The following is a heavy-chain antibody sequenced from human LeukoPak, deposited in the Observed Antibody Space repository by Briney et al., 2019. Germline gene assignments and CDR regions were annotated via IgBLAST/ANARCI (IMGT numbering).Heavy chain of an antibody. V-gene: IGHV4-4*07. CDR3: GKDRGAVAGDNWFDP. J-gene: IGHJ5*02. Sequence: PSETLSLTCTVSGVTVSGGSIGGYYWSWIRQPAGKGLEWIGRIYTSEITTYNPSLKSRVTMSIDTSKVQFSLKVNSVTAADTAMYYCGKDRGAVAGDNWFDPWGQGTLVTVSS. CDR2: IYTSEIT. CDR1: GGSIGGYY. D-gene: IGHD6-19*01.